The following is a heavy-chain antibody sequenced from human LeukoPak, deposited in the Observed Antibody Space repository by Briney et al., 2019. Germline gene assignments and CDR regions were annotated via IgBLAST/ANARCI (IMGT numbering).Heavy chain of an antibody. CDR2: INQDGRQK. CDR1: GFTFSSSA. CDR3: AKVAGSVGRGSDP. V-gene: IGHV3-7*01. Sequence: PGGSLRLSCTTSGFTFSSSAMSWVRQAPGKGLEWVASINQDGRQKYYVDSVKGRFTISRDNAENSLYLQMNSLRADDTAVYYCAKVAGSVGRGSDPWGQGTLVTVSS. D-gene: IGHD1-26*01. J-gene: IGHJ5*02.